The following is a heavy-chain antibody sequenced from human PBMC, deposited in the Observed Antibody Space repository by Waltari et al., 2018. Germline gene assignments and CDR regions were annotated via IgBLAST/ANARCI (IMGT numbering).Heavy chain of an antibody. V-gene: IGHV1-3*01. CDR3: ARSAAGTARDFDY. Sequence: QVQLVQSGAEVKKPGASVKVSCTASGYTFTSYAIHWVRLAPGQRLEWMGWINAGNGNTKYSQKFQGRVTITRDTSASTAYMELSSLRSEDTAVYYCARSAAGTARDFDYWGQGTLVTVSS. J-gene: IGHJ4*02. D-gene: IGHD6-13*01. CDR2: INAGNGNT. CDR1: GYTFTSYA.